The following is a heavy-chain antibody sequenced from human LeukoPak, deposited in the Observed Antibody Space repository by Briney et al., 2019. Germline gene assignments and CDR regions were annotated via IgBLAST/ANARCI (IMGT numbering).Heavy chain of an antibody. CDR1: GGSISSYY. D-gene: IGHD3-3*01. CDR3: ARGFRYYDFWSGSIGAFDI. Sequence: SETLSLTCTVSGGSISSYYWSWIRQPPGKGLEWIGYIYYSGSTNYNPSLKSRVTISVDTSKNQFSLNLSSVTAADTAVYYCARGFRYYDFWSGSIGAFDIWGQGTMVTVSS. CDR2: IYYSGST. V-gene: IGHV4-59*01. J-gene: IGHJ3*02.